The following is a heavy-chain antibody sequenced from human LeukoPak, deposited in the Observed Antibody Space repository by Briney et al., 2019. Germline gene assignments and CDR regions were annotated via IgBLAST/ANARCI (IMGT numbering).Heavy chain of an antibody. CDR1: GFTFSSDG. CDR2: ISGSGGRT. J-gene: IGHJ4*02. Sequence: GGSLRRSCAASGFTFSSDGMSWVRQAPGKGLEWVSAISGSGGRTNYADSVKGRFTISRDNSKNTLYLQMNSLRAEDTAIYYCARPYSGSYGSYYFVYWGQGTLVTVSS. CDR3: ARPYSGSYGSYYFVY. V-gene: IGHV3-23*01. D-gene: IGHD1-26*01.